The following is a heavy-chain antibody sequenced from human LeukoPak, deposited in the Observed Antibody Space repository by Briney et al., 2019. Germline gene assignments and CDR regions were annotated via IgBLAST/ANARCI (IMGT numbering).Heavy chain of an antibody. CDR3: ARVGWGLFDY. CDR2: ISSSGSTI. V-gene: IGHV3-48*03. CDR1: ELSFYNYE. Sequence: PGGSLRLSCVVSELSFYNYEMNWVRQFPGKGLEWVSYISSSGSTIYYADSVKGRFTISRDNAKNSLYLQMNSLRAEDTAVYYCARVGWGLFDYWGQGTLVTVSS. D-gene: IGHD7-27*01. J-gene: IGHJ4*02.